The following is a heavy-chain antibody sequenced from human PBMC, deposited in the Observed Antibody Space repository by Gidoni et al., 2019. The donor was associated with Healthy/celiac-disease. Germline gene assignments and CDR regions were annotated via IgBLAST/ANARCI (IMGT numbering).Heavy chain of an antibody. CDR1: GYRFTSYW. CDR2: IYTGASDT. Sequence: EVQLVQSGAAVKEPGGSLKISGTGSGYRFTSYWLGWVRQRPGEGLEWMGIIYTGASDTRYSPSFQGQVTISADKSISTAYLQWSSLKASDTAMYYCATGRDGYNYFGYWGQGTLVTVSS. D-gene: IGHD5-12*01. CDR3: ATGRDGYNYFGY. V-gene: IGHV5-51*03. J-gene: IGHJ4*02.